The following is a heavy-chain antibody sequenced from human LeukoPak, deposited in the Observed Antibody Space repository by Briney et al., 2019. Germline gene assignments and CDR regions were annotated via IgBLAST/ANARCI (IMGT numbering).Heavy chain of an antibody. CDR3: AALGAVGVYWFDP. D-gene: IGHD3-16*01. J-gene: IGHJ5*02. CDR2: IYYSGST. CDR1: GGSISSSSCY. Sequence: PSETLSLTCTVSGGSISSSSCYWGWIRQPPGKGLEWIGSIYYSGSTYYNPSLKSRVTISVDTSKNQFSLKLSSVTAADTAVYYWAALGAVGVYWFDPWGQGTLVTVPS. V-gene: IGHV4-39*01.